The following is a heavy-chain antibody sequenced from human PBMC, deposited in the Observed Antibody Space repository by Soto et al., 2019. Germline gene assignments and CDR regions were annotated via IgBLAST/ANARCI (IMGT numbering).Heavy chain of an antibody. Sequence: PGGSLRLSCAASGFTFSNAWMSWVRQAPGKGLEWVGRIKSRTDGGTTDYAAPVKGRFTISRDDSKNTLYLQMNSLKTEDTAVYYCTTEPLFEYSSSSGIFFDYWGRGTLVTVSS. D-gene: IGHD6-6*01. CDR1: GFTFSNAW. V-gene: IGHV3-15*01. CDR3: TTEPLFEYSSSSGIFFDY. J-gene: IGHJ4*02. CDR2: IKSRTDGGTT.